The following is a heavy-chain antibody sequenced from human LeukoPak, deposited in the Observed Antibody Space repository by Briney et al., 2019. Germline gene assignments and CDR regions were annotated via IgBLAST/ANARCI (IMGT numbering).Heavy chain of an antibody. D-gene: IGHD2-15*01. J-gene: IGHJ4*02. CDR1: GGSISSSSYY. Sequence: SETLSLTCTVSGGSISSSSYYWGWIRQPPGKGLEWIGSIYYSGSTYYNPSLKSRVTISVDTSKNQFSLKLSSVTAADTAVYYCARDRSGLLAFDYWGQGTLVTVSS. CDR3: ARDRSGLLAFDY. V-gene: IGHV4-39*07. CDR2: IYYSGST.